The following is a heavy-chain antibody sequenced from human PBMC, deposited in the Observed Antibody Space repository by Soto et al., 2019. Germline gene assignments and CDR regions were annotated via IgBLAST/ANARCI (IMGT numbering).Heavy chain of an antibody. CDR1: GFTFSSYA. J-gene: IGHJ4*02. D-gene: IGHD6-19*01. CDR2: ISGSGGST. CDR3: AKGFWAVAGTRYFDY. Sequence: GGSLRLSCAASGFTFSSYAMNWVRQAPGKGLEWVSVISGSGGSTYYADSVKGRFTISRDNSRNTLYLQMNSLRVEDTAVYYCAKGFWAVAGTRYFDYWGQGTQVTVSS. V-gene: IGHV3-23*01.